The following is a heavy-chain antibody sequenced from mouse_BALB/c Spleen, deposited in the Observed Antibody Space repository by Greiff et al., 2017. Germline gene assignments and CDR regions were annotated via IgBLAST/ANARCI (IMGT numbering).Heavy chain of an antibody. Sequence: DVKLVESGGGLVQPGGSLKLSCAASGFTFSSYTMSWVRQTPEKRLEWVAYISNGGGSTYYPDTVKGRFTISRDNAKNTLYLQMSSLKSEDTAMYYCARHYYGSSHYYAMDYWGQGTSVTVSS. D-gene: IGHD1-1*01. CDR2: ISNGGGST. V-gene: IGHV5-12-2*01. CDR1: GFTFSSYT. CDR3: ARHYYGSSHYYAMDY. J-gene: IGHJ4*01.